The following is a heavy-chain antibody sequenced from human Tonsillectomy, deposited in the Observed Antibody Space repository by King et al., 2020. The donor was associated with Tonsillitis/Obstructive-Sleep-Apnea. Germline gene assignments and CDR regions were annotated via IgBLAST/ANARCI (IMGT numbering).Heavy chain of an antibody. CDR2: IYTSGSS. CDR1: GDSIIPYY. Sequence: QLQESGPGLVKPSETLSLTCTVSGDSIIPYYWSWIRQPAGKGLEWIGRIYTSGSSNYSPSLKSRVTMSVDTSKNQFSLKLSSVTAADTAMYFCARDSDYDSRGYFDYWGQGTLVTVFS. J-gene: IGHJ4*02. V-gene: IGHV4-4*07. CDR3: ARDSDYDSRGYFDY. D-gene: IGHD3-22*01.